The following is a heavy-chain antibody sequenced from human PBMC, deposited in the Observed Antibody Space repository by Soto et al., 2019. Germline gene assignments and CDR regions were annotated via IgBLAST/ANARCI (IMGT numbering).Heavy chain of an antibody. V-gene: IGHV3-23*01. CDR2: ISGSGGST. Sequence: GGSLRLSFAASGFTCSSNAMSWVRQATGKGLEWVSAISGSGGSTYYADSVKGRFTISRDNSKNTLYLQMNSLRAEDTAVYYCAKLVVVVVAAAQWGQGALVTVSS. J-gene: IGHJ4*02. CDR1: GFTCSSNA. CDR3: AKLVVVVVAAAQ. D-gene: IGHD2-15*01.